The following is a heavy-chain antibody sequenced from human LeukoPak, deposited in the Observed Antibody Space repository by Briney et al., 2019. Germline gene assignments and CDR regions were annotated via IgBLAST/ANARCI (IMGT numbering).Heavy chain of an antibody. V-gene: IGHV7-4-1*02. Sequence: GASVKVSCKASGYTFTSYAMNWVRQAPGQGLEWMGWINTNTGNPTYAQGFTGRFVFSLDTSVSTAYLQISSLKAEDTAVYYCARLDSSGYYYPPHWFDPWGQGTLVTVSS. CDR3: ARLDSSGYYYPPHWFDP. CDR2: INTNTGNP. D-gene: IGHD3-22*01. J-gene: IGHJ5*02. CDR1: GYTFTSYA.